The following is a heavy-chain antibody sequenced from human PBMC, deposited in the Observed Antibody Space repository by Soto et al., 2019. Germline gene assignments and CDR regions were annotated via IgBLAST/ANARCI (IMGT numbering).Heavy chain of an antibody. CDR2: IFYSGIT. CDR3: AREGLKGDGYIY. J-gene: IGHJ4*02. Sequence: QVQLQESGPGLVKPSQTLSLTCTVSGASFSSDGSYWSWIRQHPGKGLEWIGYIFYSGITYYNPSLKRRLTISIDTSQNQFSLKLSSVTAADTAVEYCAREGLKGDGYIYWGQGTLVTVSS. V-gene: IGHV4-31*03. CDR1: GASFSSDGSY. D-gene: IGHD5-12*01.